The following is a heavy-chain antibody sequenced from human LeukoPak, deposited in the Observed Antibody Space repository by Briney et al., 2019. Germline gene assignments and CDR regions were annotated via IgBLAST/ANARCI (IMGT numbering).Heavy chain of an antibody. D-gene: IGHD3-22*01. CDR3: ARQGDDSSGYSLDY. CDR1: GGSISSYY. Sequence: SETLSLTCTVSGGSISSYYWSWIRQPPGKGLEWIGYIYHSGSTYYNPSLKSRVTISVDRSKNQFSLKLSSVTAADTAVYYCARQGDDSSGYSLDYWGQGTLVTVSS. CDR2: IYHSGST. V-gene: IGHV4-59*12. J-gene: IGHJ4*02.